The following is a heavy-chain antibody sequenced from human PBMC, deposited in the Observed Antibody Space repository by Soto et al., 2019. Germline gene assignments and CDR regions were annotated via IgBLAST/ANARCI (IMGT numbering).Heavy chain of an antibody. CDR3: ARGDWGAVANDAFDI. V-gene: IGHV3-30-3*01. CDR1: GFTFSSYA. CDR2: ISYDGSNK. D-gene: IGHD6-19*01. Sequence: GGSLRLSCAASGFTFSSYAMHWVRQAPGKGLEWVAVISYDGSNKYYADSVKGRFTISRDNSKNTLYLQMNSLRAEDTAVYYCARGDWGAVANDAFDIWGQGTMVTVSS. J-gene: IGHJ3*02.